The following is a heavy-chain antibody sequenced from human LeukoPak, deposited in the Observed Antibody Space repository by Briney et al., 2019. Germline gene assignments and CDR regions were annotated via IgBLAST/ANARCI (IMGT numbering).Heavy chain of an antibody. V-gene: IGHV4-59*02. D-gene: IGHD6-19*01. Sequence: SETLSLTCNVSGGSVSSDYWSWLRQTPGKGLDGIGYFHYSATTNYNPSLKSRVSMSLDTSKNQFSLDVTSVTGADTAIYYCATGHSSGWFDYWGRGTLVTVSS. J-gene: IGHJ4*02. CDR2: FHYSATT. CDR1: GGSVSSDY. CDR3: ATGHSSGWFDY.